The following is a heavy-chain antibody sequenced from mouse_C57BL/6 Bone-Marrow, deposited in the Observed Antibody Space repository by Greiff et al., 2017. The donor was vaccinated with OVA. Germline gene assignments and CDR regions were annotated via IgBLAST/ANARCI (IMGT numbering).Heavy chain of an antibody. CDR2: INYDGSST. CDR3: ARAHTTVVAHWYFDV. J-gene: IGHJ1*03. Sequence: EVQLVESEGGLVQPGSSMKLSCTASGFTFSDYYMAWVRQVPEKGLEWVANINYDGSSTYYLDSLKSRFIISRDNAKNILYLQMSSLKSEDTATYYCARAHTTVVAHWYFDVWGTGTTVTVSS. CDR1: GFTFSDYY. V-gene: IGHV5-16*01. D-gene: IGHD1-1*01.